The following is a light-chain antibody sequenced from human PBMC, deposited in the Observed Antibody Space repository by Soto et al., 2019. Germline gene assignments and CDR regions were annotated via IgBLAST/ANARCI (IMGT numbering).Light chain of an antibody. Sequence: EIVLTQSPGTPSLSPGERATLSCRASQSVSSSYLAWYQQKPGQAPRLLIYGASSRATGIPDRFSGSGSGTDFTLTISRLEPEDFAVYYCQQYGSSHRAFGGGTKVEIK. CDR1: QSVSSSY. V-gene: IGKV3-20*01. CDR3: QQYGSSHRA. CDR2: GAS. J-gene: IGKJ4*01.